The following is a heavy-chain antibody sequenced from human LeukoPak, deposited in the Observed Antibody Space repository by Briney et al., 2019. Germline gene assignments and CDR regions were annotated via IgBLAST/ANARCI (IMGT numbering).Heavy chain of an antibody. J-gene: IGHJ4*02. CDR2: VKSKADGGTT. Sequence: GGSLRLSCAASGFTFSNAWMSWVRQAPGKGLEWVGRVKSKADGGTTDYAAPVKGRFTISRDDSKNTLYLQMSSLRTEDTAIYCCPPYTYGSSPFDYWGQGTLVTVSS. CDR1: GFTFSNAW. CDR3: PPYTYGSSPFDY. D-gene: IGHD5-18*01. V-gene: IGHV3-15*01.